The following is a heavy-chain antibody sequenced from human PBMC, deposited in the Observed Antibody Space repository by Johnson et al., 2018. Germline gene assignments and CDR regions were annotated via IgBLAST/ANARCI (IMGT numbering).Heavy chain of an antibody. V-gene: IGHV1-8*01. CDR3: ASSGGALGAQYCQH. CDR2: MTPNSGNT. D-gene: IGHD1-14*01. CDR1: GYTFTSYD. J-gene: IGHJ1*01. Sequence: QVQLVQSGAEVKKPGASVKVSCKASGYTFTSYDINWVRQATGQGLAWMGWMTPNSGNTGNAQKFQGRVTMPSDTSISTSYMELSSLRSEDTAVYYCASSGGALGAQYCQHWGQGTLVTVSS.